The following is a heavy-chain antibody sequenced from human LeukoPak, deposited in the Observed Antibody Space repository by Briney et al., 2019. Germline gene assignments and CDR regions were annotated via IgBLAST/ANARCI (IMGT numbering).Heavy chain of an antibody. CDR1: GGSISSSSYY. V-gene: IGHV4-39*07. J-gene: IGHJ6*03. CDR3: ASILPYYYYMDV. Sequence: KPSETLSLTCTVSGGSISSSSYYWGWIRQPPGKGLEWIGSIYYSGSTYYNPSLKSRVTISVDTSKNQFSLKLSSVTAADTAVYYCASILPYYYYMDVWGKGTTVTVSS. CDR2: IYYSGST.